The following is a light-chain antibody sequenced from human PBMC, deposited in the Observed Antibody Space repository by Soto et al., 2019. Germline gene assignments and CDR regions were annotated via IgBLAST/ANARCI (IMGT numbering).Light chain of an antibody. J-gene: IGKJ4*01. Sequence: DIQMTQSPSTLSASVGDRVTITCRASQSISSWLAWYQQKPGKAPNLLIYDASSLESGVPSRFSGSGSGTEFPLTISILQPDDFATYYCQQYNSYSPLTFGGGTQVEIK. CDR3: QQYNSYSPLT. CDR1: QSISSW. V-gene: IGKV1-5*01. CDR2: DAS.